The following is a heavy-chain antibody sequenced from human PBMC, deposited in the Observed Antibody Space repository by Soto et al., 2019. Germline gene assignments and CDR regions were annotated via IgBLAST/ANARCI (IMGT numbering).Heavy chain of an antibody. J-gene: IGHJ4*02. Sequence: PSETLSLTCTVSGDSISSSTYYWGWIRQPPGKGLEWIGSIYYSGSTYYNPSLQSRVTISVDTSKNQFSLKLSSVTAADTAVYYCARHVRDPTTGNWYGGFEYWGQGALVTVSS. V-gene: IGHV4-39*01. CDR3: ARHVRDPTTGNWYGGFEY. D-gene: IGHD1-1*01. CDR1: GDSISSSTYY. CDR2: IYYSGST.